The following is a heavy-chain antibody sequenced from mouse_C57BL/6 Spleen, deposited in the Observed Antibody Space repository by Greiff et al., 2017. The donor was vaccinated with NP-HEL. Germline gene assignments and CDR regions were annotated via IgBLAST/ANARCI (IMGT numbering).Heavy chain of an antibody. CDR3: ARKLTGYWYFDV. V-gene: IGHV5-16*01. CDR1: GFTFSDYY. D-gene: IGHD4-1*01. J-gene: IGHJ1*03. Sequence: DVMLVESEGGLVQPGSSMKLSCTASGFTFSDYYMAWVRQVPEKGLEWVANINYDGSSTYYLDSLKSRFIISRDNAKNILYLQMSSLKSEDTATYYCARKLTGYWYFDVWGTGTTVTVSS. CDR2: INYDGSST.